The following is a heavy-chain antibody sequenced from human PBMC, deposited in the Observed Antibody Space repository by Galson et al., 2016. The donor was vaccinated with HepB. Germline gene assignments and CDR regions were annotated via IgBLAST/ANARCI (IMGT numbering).Heavy chain of an antibody. V-gene: IGHV3-23*01. J-gene: IGHJ6*02. D-gene: IGHD3-10*01. CDR2: ISATGGVT. Sequence: SLRLSCAASGYPFSSYAMRWVRQSPGKGREWVSGISATGGVTWYADSGKGRYNISRDNSGNTLYLEMNTLRAEDTAVFSCAKAVLRTSWSVYYYAMDVWGQGTTVTVSS. CDR1: GYPFSSYA. CDR3: AKAVLRTSWSVYYYAMDV.